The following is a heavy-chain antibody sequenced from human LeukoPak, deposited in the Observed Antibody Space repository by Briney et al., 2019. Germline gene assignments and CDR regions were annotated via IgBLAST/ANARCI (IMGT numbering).Heavy chain of an antibody. Sequence: APVKVSCKASGYTFTSYYMHWVRQAPGQELEWMGIINPSGGSTSYAQKFQGRVTMTRDTSTSTVYMELSSLRSEDTAVYYCARGYYDSSGYWPFDYWGQGTLVTVSS. V-gene: IGHV1-46*01. J-gene: IGHJ4*02. CDR3: ARGYYDSSGYWPFDY. D-gene: IGHD3-22*01. CDR2: INPSGGST. CDR1: GYTFTSYY.